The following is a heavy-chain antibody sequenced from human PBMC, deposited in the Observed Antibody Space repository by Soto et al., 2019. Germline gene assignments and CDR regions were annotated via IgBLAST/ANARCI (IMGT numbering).Heavy chain of an antibody. CDR2: ISGSGGST. Sequence: LRLSCAASGFTFSSYAMSWVRQAPGKGLEWVSAISGSGGSTYYADSVKGRFTISRDNSKNTLYLQMNSLRAEDTAVYYCAKDRMVRGVIISPFDYRGQGTLVTVSS. V-gene: IGHV3-23*01. J-gene: IGHJ4*02. CDR3: AKDRMVRGVIISPFDY. CDR1: GFTFSSYA. D-gene: IGHD3-10*01.